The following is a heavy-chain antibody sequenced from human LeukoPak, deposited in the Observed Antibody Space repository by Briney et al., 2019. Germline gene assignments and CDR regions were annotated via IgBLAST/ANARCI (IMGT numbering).Heavy chain of an antibody. D-gene: IGHD3-10*01. CDR2: IIPIFGTA. J-gene: IGHJ6*03. CDR1: GGTFSSYA. Sequence: SVKVSCEASGGTFSSYAISWVRQAPGQGLEWMGGIIPIFGTANYAQKFQGRVTITADESTSTAYMELSSLRSEDTAVYYCARKGALWFGELFHYMDVWGKGTTVTVSS. CDR3: ARKGALWFGELFHYMDV. V-gene: IGHV1-69*01.